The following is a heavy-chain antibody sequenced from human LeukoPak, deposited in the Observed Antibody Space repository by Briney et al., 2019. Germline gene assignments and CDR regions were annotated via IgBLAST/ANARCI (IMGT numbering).Heavy chain of an antibody. D-gene: IGHD2-15*01. CDR1: GGSISSYY. Sequence: PSETLSLTCTVSGGSISSYYWSWIRQPPGKGLEWIGYIYYSGSTNYNPSLKSRVTISVDTSKKQFSLKLSSMTAADTAVYYCAIDEVVVVAARVYYYYGMDVWGQGTTVTVSS. J-gene: IGHJ6*02. V-gene: IGHV4-59*12. CDR3: AIDEVVVVAARVYYYYGMDV. CDR2: IYYSGST.